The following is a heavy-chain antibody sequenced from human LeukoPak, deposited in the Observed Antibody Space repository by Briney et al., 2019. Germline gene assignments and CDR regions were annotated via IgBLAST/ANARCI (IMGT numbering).Heavy chain of an antibody. D-gene: IGHD2-2*01. CDR2: IIPIFGTA. CDR1: GGTFSSYA. V-gene: IGHV1-69*01. CDR3: ASSSTKGGYFDY. Sequence: GSSVKVSCKASGGTFSSYAISWVRQAPGQGLEWMGGIIPIFGTANYAQKFQGRVTITADESTSTAYMGLSSLRSEDTAVYYCASSSTKGGYFDYWGQGTLVTVSS. J-gene: IGHJ4*02.